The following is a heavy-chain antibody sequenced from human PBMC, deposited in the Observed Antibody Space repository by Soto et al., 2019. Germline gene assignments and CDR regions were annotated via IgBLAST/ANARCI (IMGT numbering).Heavy chain of an antibody. Sequence: CLTCTVSGDSVNTVNYYWPWIRQPPVKGLEWIGYVSHSGSTNYSPSLKSRVPLSVDTSKNQFYLTLTSVAAADTAVYYCARGRGIAVRPYYYGMDVWGQGTTVTVSS. J-gene: IGHJ6*02. CDR1: GDSVNTVNYY. CDR3: ARGRGIAVRPYYYGMDV. CDR2: VSHSGST. D-gene: IGHD6-6*01. V-gene: IGHV4-61*01.